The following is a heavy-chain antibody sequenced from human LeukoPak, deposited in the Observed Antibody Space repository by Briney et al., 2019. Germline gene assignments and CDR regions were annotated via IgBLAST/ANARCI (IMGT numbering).Heavy chain of an antibody. D-gene: IGHD6-25*01. Sequence: PSETLSLTCTVSGGSISSGGYYWSWIRQHPGKGRVWIGYIYYSGSTNYNPSLKSRVTISGDTSKNQFSLKLSSVTAADTAVYYCAREAAPYYFDYWGQGTLVTVSS. V-gene: IGHV4-31*03. CDR2: IYYSGST. CDR1: GGSISSGGYY. CDR3: AREAAPYYFDY. J-gene: IGHJ4*02.